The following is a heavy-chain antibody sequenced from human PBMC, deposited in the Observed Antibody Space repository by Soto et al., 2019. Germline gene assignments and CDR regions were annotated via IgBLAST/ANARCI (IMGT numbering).Heavy chain of an antibody. CDR3: VIRDGYHAAMGG. D-gene: IGHD5-12*01. J-gene: IGHJ4*02. V-gene: IGHV3-33*01. CDR1: GFTFSSYG. Sequence: GGSLRLSCAASGFTFSSYGMHWVRQPPGKGLEWVAVIWYDGNNKYYGDSVKGRFTISRDNSKNTLYLQMNSLRAEDTAVYYCVIRDGYHAAMGGWGQGTMVTVS. CDR2: IWYDGNNK.